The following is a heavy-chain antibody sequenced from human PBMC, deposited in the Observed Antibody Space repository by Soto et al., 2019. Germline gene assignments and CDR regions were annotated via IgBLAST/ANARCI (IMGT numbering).Heavy chain of an antibody. CDR3: ARDRGYYDSSGYYPVYGMDF. V-gene: IGHV1-2*04. Sequence: ASVKVSCKASGYTFTGYYMHWVRQAPGQGLEWMGWINPNSGGTNYAQKFQGWVTMTRDTSISTAYMELSRLRSDDTAVYYCARDRGYYDSSGYYPVYGMDFRGQGTTVTVSS. J-gene: IGHJ6*02. CDR1: GYTFTGYY. CDR2: INPNSGGT. D-gene: IGHD3-22*01.